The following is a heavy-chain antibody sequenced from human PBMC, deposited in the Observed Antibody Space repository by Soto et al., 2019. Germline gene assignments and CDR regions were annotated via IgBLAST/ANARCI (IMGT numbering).Heavy chain of an antibody. D-gene: IGHD7-27*01. Sequence: QVQLQESGPGQVKPSETLFLTCTVSGGSVSSGTYYWSWIRQPAGKGLEWMGYIYRGSPNYNPTRESRATVSVDTSRTQFSLMLSSVTAADTAVYYCSRYQGLGGGYFALWGRGTLVTVSS. V-gene: IGHV4-61*01. CDR3: SRYQGLGGGYFAL. J-gene: IGHJ2*01. CDR2: IYRGSP. CDR1: GGSVSSGTYY.